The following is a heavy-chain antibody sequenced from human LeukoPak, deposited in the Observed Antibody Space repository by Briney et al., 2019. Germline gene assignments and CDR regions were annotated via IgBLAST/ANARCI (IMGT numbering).Heavy chain of an antibody. CDR1: GGSISSSSYY. Sequence: SETLSLTCTVSGGSISSSSYYWGWIRQPPGKGLEWIGSIYYSGSTYYNPSLKSRVTISVDTSKNQFSLKLSSVTAADTAVYYCASPRGGPIEWFDPWGQGALVTVSS. V-gene: IGHV4-39*01. CDR3: ASPRGGPIEWFDP. J-gene: IGHJ5*02. D-gene: IGHD2-15*01. CDR2: IYYSGST.